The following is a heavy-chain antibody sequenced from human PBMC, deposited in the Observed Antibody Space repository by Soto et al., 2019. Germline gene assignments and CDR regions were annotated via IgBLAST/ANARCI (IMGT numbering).Heavy chain of an antibody. CDR1: GYTFTRYG. V-gene: IGHV1-18*01. D-gene: IGHD3-10*01. CDR3: ARDFAGRGLLWFGESHRRWFDP. J-gene: IGHJ5*02. CDR2: ISAYNGNT. Sequence: GASVKDSCKASGYTFTRYGISWVRQAPGQGLEWMGWISAYNGNTNYAQKLQGRVTMTTDTSTSTAYMELRSLRSDDTAVYYCARDFAGRGLLWFGESHRRWFDPWGQGTLVTVSS.